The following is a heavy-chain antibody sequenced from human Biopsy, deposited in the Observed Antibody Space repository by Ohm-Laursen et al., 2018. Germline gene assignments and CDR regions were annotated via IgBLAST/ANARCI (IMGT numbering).Heavy chain of an antibody. CDR1: GFSFTGYY. CDR3: ALQSVAQMKNFDY. D-gene: IGHD6-19*01. J-gene: IGHJ4*02. V-gene: IGHV1-2*02. CDR2: ISPKSGDT. Sequence: ASVKVSCKASGFSFTGYYIHWVRQAPGQGLEWKGWISPKSGDTNYAHKFQGNITMTRDTSMSTAYMEMSRLRCEDTAVYYCALQSVAQMKNFDYWGQGTLVTVSS.